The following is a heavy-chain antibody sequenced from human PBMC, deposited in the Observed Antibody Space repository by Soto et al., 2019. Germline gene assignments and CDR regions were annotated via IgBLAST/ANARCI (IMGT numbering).Heavy chain of an antibody. V-gene: IGHV4-31*03. CDR3: ARDPQECSGGSCYFDY. D-gene: IGHD2-15*01. Sequence: SLTCTVSGGSISSGGYYWSWIRQHPGKGLEWIGYIYYSGCTYYNPSLKSRVTISVDTSKNQFSLKLSSVTAADTAVYYCARDPQECSGGSCYFDYWGQGTLVTVSS. J-gene: IGHJ4*02. CDR1: GGSISSGGYY. CDR2: IYYSGCT.